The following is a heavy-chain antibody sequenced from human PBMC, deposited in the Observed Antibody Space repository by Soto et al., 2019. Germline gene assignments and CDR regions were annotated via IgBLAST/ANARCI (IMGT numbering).Heavy chain of an antibody. Sequence: SVKVSCKTSGYSFSAYGLAWLRQAPGQRPEWMGWVSTNNANTNYAQKFQGRVTMTTDTSTTTTYMELRSLRSDDTAVYYCARELNTESSAYYSFAYWGQGTLVTVSS. V-gene: IGHV1-18*01. CDR2: VSTNNANT. CDR3: ARELNTESSAYYSFAY. J-gene: IGHJ4*02. CDR1: GYSFSAYG. D-gene: IGHD3-22*01.